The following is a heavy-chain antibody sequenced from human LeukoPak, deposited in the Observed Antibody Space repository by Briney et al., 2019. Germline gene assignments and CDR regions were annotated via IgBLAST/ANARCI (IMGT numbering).Heavy chain of an antibody. Sequence: GGSLRLSRAASGFTFSSYAMSWVRQAPGKGLEWVAVISYDGSNKYYADSVKGRFTISRDNSKNTLYLQMNSLRAEDTAIYYCAKDRDLSGRWGQGTLVTVSS. J-gene: IGHJ4*02. CDR3: AKDRDLSGR. D-gene: IGHD3-10*01. CDR1: GFTFSSYA. V-gene: IGHV3-30-3*01. CDR2: ISYDGSNK.